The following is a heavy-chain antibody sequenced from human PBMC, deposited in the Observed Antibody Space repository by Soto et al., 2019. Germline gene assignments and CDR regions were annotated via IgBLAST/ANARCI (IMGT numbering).Heavy chain of an antibody. J-gene: IGHJ5*02. CDR1: GYTLTELS. CDR3: TTGPITIFGVVIPNWFDP. D-gene: IGHD3-3*01. V-gene: IGHV1-24*01. CDR2: FDPEDGET. Sequence: ASVKVSCKVSGYTLTELSMHWLRQAPGKGLEWMGGFDPEDGETIYAQKFQGRVTMTEDTSTDTAYVELSSLRSEDAAVYYCTTGPITIFGVVIPNWFDPWGQGTLVTVSS.